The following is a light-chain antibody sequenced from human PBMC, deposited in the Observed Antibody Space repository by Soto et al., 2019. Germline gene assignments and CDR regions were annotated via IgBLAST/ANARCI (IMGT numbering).Light chain of an antibody. CDR1: QSVNQK. J-gene: IGKJ2*01. V-gene: IGKV3-15*01. Sequence: EIVMTQSPVILSVSPGERVTLSCRASQSVNQKLGWYQQKPGQAPRLLIYVASYRATGIPARFSGSGSGTEYTLTISNLQAEDFAVYYCQQFNNWPHTFGQGTKVDIK. CDR2: VAS. CDR3: QQFNNWPHT.